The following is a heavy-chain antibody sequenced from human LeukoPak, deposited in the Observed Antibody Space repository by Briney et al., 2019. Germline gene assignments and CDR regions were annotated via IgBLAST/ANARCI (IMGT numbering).Heavy chain of an antibody. J-gene: IGHJ4*02. CDR1: GGSISSYY. D-gene: IGHD3-9*01. CDR2: IYYSGST. V-gene: IGHV4-59*08. CDR3: ARLMAGYSHYYFDY. Sequence: SETLSLTCTVSGGSISSYYWSWIRQPPGKGLEWIGYIYYSGSTNYNPSLKSRVTISVDTSKNQFSLKLSSVTAADTAVYYCARLMAGYSHYYFDYWGQGTLVTVSS.